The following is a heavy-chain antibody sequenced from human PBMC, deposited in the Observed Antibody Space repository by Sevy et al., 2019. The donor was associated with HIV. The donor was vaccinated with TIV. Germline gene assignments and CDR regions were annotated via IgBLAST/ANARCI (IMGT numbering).Heavy chain of an antibody. V-gene: IGHV3-30-3*01. J-gene: IGHJ4*02. CDR1: GFTFSSYA. D-gene: IGHD4-4*01. CDR2: ISYDGSNK. CDR3: ASERGDKTTVTNVYFDY. Sequence: GGSLRLSCAASGFTFSSYAMHWVRQAPGKGLEWVAVISYDGSNKYYADSVKGRFTISRENSKNTLYLQMNSLRAEDTAVYYCASERGDKTTVTNVYFDYWGQGTLVTVSS.